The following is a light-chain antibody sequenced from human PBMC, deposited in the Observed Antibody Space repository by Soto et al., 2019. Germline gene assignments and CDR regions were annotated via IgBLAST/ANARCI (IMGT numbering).Light chain of an antibody. V-gene: IGLV2-14*03. CDR2: DVT. CDR3: SSYTTRSTLI. CDR1: NSDVGRYKL. Sequence: QYALTQPASVSGSPGQSITISCTGTNSDVGRYKLVSWYQQHPGKAPKLMIFDVTNRPSGVSNRFSCSKSGNTASLTISGLQAEDEADYYCSSYTTRSTLIFGGGTKLTVL. J-gene: IGLJ2*01.